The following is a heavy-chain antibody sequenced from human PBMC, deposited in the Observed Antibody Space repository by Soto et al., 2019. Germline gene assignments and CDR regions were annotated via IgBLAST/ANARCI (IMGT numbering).Heavy chain of an antibody. CDR1: GYTFTSYG. D-gene: IGHD1-20*01. CDR2: ISAYNGNT. Sequence: GASVKVSCKASGYTFTSYGISWVRQAPGQGLEWMGWISAYNGNTNYAQKLQGRVTMTTDTSTSTAYMELRSLRSDDTAVYYCARDHNFLLVGYYYYGMDVWGQGTTVTVSS. CDR3: ARDHNFLLVGYYYYGMDV. J-gene: IGHJ6*02. V-gene: IGHV1-18*01.